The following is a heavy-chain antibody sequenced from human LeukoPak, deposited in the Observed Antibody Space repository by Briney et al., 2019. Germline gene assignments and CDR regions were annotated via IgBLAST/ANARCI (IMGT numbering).Heavy chain of an antibody. CDR3: ARSDSYTWFDP. CDR1: GYSFTGYY. J-gene: IGHJ5*02. CDR2: INPDNGVT. V-gene: IGHV1-2*02. D-gene: IGHD2-15*01. Sequence: GASVKVSCKASGYSFTGYYLHWVRQAPGQGLEWMGWINPDNGVTAYAQKFQGRVTMTRDTSISAVYVELSSLRSDDTAVYYCARSDSYTWFDPWGQGTLVTVSS.